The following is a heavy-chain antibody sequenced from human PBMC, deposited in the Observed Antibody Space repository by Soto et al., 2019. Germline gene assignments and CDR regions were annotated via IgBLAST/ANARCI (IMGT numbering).Heavy chain of an antibody. CDR3: ARGPSWYAYNYAMDV. V-gene: IGHV3-48*02. CDR1: GFTFSSYS. Sequence: GGSLRLSCAASGFTFSSYSMNWVRQAPGKGLEWVSYISSSSSTIYYADSVKGRFTISRDNAKNSLYLQMNSLRDEDTAVYYCARGPSWYAYNYAMDVWGQGTTVTVSS. CDR2: ISSSSSTI. J-gene: IGHJ6*02. D-gene: IGHD6-13*01.